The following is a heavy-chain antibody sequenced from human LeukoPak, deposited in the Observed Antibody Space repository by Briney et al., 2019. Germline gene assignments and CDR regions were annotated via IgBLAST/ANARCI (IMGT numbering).Heavy chain of an antibody. V-gene: IGHV3-48*03. CDR1: GFTFSSYE. CDR2: NSSSGSTI. J-gene: IGHJ4*02. CDR3: ARAAHPDY. Sequence: PGGSLRLSCAASGFTFSSYEMNWVRQAPGKGLEWVSYNSSSGSTIYYADSVKGRFTISRDNAKNSLYLQMNSLRAEDTAVYYCARAAHPDYWGQGTLVTVSS.